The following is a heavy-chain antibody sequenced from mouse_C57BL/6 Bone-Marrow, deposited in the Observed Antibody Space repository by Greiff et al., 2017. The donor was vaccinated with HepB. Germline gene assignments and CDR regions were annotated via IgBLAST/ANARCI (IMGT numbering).Heavy chain of an antibody. D-gene: IGHD2-1*01. Sequence: EVKLMESGGGLVKPGGSLKLSCAASGFTFSNFGMSWVRQTPEKRLEWVASMSSISSTYYPDSVKGRFTVPRDNARNILYLQMSSLRSEDTAMYYCARSHGGNYVGYFDYWGQGTALTVSS. J-gene: IGHJ2*01. CDR2: MSSISST. V-gene: IGHV5-6-5*01. CDR1: GFTFSNFG. CDR3: ARSHGGNYVGYFDY.